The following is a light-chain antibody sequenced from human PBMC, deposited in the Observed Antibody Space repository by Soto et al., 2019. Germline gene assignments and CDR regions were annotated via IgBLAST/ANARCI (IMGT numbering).Light chain of an antibody. CDR2: TAS. V-gene: IGKV1-39*01. CDR3: KQSYSTPFT. CDR1: QSISSY. J-gene: IGKJ3*01. Sequence: DIQMTQSPSSLSASVGDRVTITCRASQSISSYLNWYQQKPGKAPKLLIYTASSLQSGVPSRFSGSRSGTDFTLSISSLQPEDFATYYCKQSYSTPFTFGPGTQVAVK.